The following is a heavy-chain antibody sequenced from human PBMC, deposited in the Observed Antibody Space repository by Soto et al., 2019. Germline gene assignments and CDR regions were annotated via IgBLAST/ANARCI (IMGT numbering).Heavy chain of an antibody. CDR2: ISSSGSTI. V-gene: IGHV3-48*03. J-gene: IGHJ6*02. D-gene: IGHD2-2*02. CDR1: GFTFSSYE. CDR3: ASSCSSTSCYISLYYYYGMDV. Sequence: VGSLRLSGAASGFTFSSYEMNWVRQAPGKGLEWVSYISSSGSTIYYADSVKGRFTISRDNAKNSLYLQMNSLRAEDTAVYYCASSCSSTSCYISLYYYYGMDVWGQGTTVTVSS.